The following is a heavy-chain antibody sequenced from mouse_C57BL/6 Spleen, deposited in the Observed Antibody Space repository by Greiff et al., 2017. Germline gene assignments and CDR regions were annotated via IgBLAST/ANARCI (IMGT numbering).Heavy chain of an antibody. CDR3: ARSYDYDAPYFDY. D-gene: IGHD2-4*01. Sequence: VQLQQSGAELAKPGASVKLSCKASGYTFTSYWMHWVKQRPGQGLEWIGYINPSSGYTKYNQKFKDKATLTADKSSSTAYMQLSSLTYEDSSVYYCARSYDYDAPYFDYWGQGTTLTVSS. CDR2: INPSSGYT. J-gene: IGHJ2*01. V-gene: IGHV1-7*01. CDR1: GYTFTSYW.